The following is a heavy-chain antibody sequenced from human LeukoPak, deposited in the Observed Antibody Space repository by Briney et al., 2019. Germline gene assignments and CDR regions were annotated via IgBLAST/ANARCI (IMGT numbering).Heavy chain of an antibody. J-gene: IGHJ4*02. V-gene: IGHV4-38-2*02. CDR2: IYHSGST. Sequence: PSETLSLTCTVSGYSISSGYYWGWIRQPPGKGLEWIGSIYHSGSTNYNPSLKSRVTISVDTSKNQFSLKLSSVTAADTAVYYCAREEYGDYVGYWGQGTLVTVAS. D-gene: IGHD4-17*01. CDR1: GYSISSGYY. CDR3: AREEYGDYVGY.